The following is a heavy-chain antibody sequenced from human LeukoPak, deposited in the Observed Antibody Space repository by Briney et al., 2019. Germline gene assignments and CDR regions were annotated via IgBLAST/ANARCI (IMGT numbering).Heavy chain of an antibody. CDR3: ASGSYGSGFYYFYYMDV. D-gene: IGHD3-10*01. CDR1: GFTFTNYA. CDR2: ISSSGSTI. J-gene: IGHJ6*03. Sequence: PGGSLRLSCAASGFTFTNYAMSWIRQAPGKGLEWVSYISSSGSTIYYADSVKGRFTISRDNAKNSVSLQMNSLRAEDTAVYYCASGSYGSGFYYFYYMDVWGKGTTVTVSS. V-gene: IGHV3-11*04.